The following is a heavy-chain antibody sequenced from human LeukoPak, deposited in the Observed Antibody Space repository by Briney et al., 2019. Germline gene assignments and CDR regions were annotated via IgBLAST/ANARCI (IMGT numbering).Heavy chain of an antibody. D-gene: IGHD5-24*01. Sequence: ASVKVSCKASGYTFTRYYMHWVRQAPGQGLEWMGIINPSGGTTSCAQKFQGRVTATRDTSTTTVYMELNSLRSEDTAVYYCARDSYNDYYFDYWGQGTLVTVSS. CDR2: INPSGGTT. J-gene: IGHJ4*02. CDR1: GYTFTRYY. V-gene: IGHV1-46*01. CDR3: ARDSYNDYYFDY.